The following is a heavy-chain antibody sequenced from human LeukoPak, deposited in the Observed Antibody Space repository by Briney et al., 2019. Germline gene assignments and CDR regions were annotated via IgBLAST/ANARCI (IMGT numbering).Heavy chain of an antibody. Sequence: KASQTLSLTCTVSGGSISSGSYYWSWIRQPAGKGLEWIGRIYTSGSTNYNPSLKSRVTISVDTSKNQFSLKLSSVTAADTAVYYCARPMSDSSGMFDYWGQGTLVTVSS. CDR2: IYTSGST. J-gene: IGHJ4*02. CDR3: ARPMSDSSGMFDY. V-gene: IGHV4-61*02. CDR1: GGSISSGSYY. D-gene: IGHD3-22*01.